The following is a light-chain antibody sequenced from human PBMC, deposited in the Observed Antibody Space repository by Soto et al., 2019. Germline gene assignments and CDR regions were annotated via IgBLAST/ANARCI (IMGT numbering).Light chain of an antibody. CDR3: QQYGSSPYT. V-gene: IGKV3-20*01. CDR1: QSVRSSY. CDR2: AAS. Sequence: EIVLTQSPGTLSLSPGERATLSCRASQSVRSSYLAWYQQKPGQAPRLLIYAASSRATGIPDRFSGSGSGTDFTLTISRLEPEDFAVYYCQQYGSSPYTFGQGTKLEIK. J-gene: IGKJ2*01.